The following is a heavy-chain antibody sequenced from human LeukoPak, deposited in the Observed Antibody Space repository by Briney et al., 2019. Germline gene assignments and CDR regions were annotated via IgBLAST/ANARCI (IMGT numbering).Heavy chain of an antibody. Sequence: ASVKVSCKTSGYTFADYYLHWVRQAPGQGLEWMGSIDPDSGGTNYAQKFQGGVTMTRDTSISTAYMELSRLRSDDTAVYYCAREYYDSSGRKHAFENWGQGTMVTVSS. CDR3: AREYYDSSGRKHAFEN. CDR1: GYTFADYY. J-gene: IGHJ3*02. CDR2: IDPDSGGT. V-gene: IGHV1-2*02. D-gene: IGHD3-22*01.